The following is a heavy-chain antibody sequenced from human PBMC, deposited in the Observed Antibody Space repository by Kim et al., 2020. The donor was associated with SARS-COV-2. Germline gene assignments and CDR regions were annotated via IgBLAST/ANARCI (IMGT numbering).Heavy chain of an antibody. CDR2: ISGSGGST. V-gene: IGHV3-23*01. CDR1: GFTFSSYA. CDR3: AKDLRRNYYDSSGRGFDY. Sequence: GGSLRLSCAASGFTFSSYAMSWVRQAPGKGLEWVSAISGSGGSTYYADSVKGRFTISRDNSKNTLYLQMNSLRAEDTAVYYCAKDLRRNYYDSSGRGFDYWGQGTLVTVSS. J-gene: IGHJ4*02. D-gene: IGHD3-22*01.